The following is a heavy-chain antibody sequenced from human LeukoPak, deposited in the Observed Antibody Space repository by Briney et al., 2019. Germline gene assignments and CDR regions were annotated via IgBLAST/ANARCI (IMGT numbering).Heavy chain of an antibody. V-gene: IGHV3-33*01. J-gene: IGHJ4*02. CDR1: GFTFSNYG. D-gene: IGHD3-3*01. CDR2: IYDDGSRE. Sequence: PGGSLRLSCAASGFTFSNYGMHWVRQARGKALEWVAVIYDDGSREHFADSVKGRFTISRDNSKNTVVLQMNSLRADDTAVYYCARDLKSGYVDSWGQGTLVTVSS. CDR3: ARDLKSGYVDS.